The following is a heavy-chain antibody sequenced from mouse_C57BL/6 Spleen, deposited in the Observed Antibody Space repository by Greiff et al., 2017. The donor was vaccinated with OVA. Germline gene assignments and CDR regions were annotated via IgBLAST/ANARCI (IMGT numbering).Heavy chain of an antibody. CDR3: ARSGFPRVYFDY. V-gene: IGHV1-26*01. CDR1: GYTFTDYY. D-gene: IGHD3-1*01. Sequence: EVQLQQSGPELVKPGASVKISCKASGYTFTDYYMNWVKRSHGKSLEWIGDINPTNGVPSYNQKFKGKATLTVDKSSSTAYMELRSLTAEDSAVYYCARSGFPRVYFDYWGQGTTLTVSS. J-gene: IGHJ2*01. CDR2: INPTNGVP.